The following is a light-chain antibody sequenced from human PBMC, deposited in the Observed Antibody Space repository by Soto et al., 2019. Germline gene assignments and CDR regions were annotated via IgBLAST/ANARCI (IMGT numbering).Light chain of an antibody. CDR1: TGTVTSGHF. CDR2: DVT. CDR3: LLTYSDAVV. Sequence: QAVVTQEPSLTVSPGGTVTLTCGSSTGTVTSGHFPYWFQQKPGQAPRALIYDVTKKHSWTPARFSGSLLGDKAAWTLSGVQPEDEAEYYCLLTYSDAVVFGGGTKLTVL. J-gene: IGLJ2*01. V-gene: IGLV7-46*01.